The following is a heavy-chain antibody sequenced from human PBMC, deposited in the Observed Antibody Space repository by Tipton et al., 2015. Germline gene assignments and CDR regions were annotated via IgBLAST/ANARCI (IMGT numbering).Heavy chain of an antibody. CDR3: ARDPDAFDI. CDR1: GQSFFNYY. J-gene: IGHJ3*02. CDR2: FSGNGNT. V-gene: IGHV4-34*01. Sequence: TLSLTCDGYGQSFFNYYWTWIRQPPGKGLEWIGEFSGNGNTHYNPSLKSRVTISLDTSRNQFSLNLNSVTAADSAVYYCARDPDAFDIWGQGTMVTVSS.